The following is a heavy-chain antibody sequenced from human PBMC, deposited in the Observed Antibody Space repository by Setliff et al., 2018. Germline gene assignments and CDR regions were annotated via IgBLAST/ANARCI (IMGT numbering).Heavy chain of an antibody. J-gene: IGHJ3*02. D-gene: IGHD3-3*01. Sequence: SETLSLTCTVSGGSISDYYWSWIRQAPGKGLEWIGYIYYSGNSNYDTNYNPSLKSRVTISIDTSKNQFSLKLSSVTAADTAVYHCARGKTFFGAFIRAFDIWGQGRMVTVSS. CDR3: ARGKTFFGAFIRAFDI. CDR2: IYYSGNSNYDT. CDR1: GGSISDYY. V-gene: IGHV4-59*01.